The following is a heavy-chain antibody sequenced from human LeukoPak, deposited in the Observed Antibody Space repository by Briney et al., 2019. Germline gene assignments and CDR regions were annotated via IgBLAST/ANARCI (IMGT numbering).Heavy chain of an antibody. CDR2: IKQDGSEK. J-gene: IGHJ4*02. CDR1: GLTFSNYW. Sequence: GGSLRLSCAASGLTFSNYWMSWLRQAPGKGLEWVANIKQDGSEKYYVDSVKGRFTISRDNAKNSLYLQMNSLRAEDTAVYYCARGHTILAYWGQGTLVTVSS. CDR3: ARGHTILAY. D-gene: IGHD3-3*01. V-gene: IGHV3-7*01.